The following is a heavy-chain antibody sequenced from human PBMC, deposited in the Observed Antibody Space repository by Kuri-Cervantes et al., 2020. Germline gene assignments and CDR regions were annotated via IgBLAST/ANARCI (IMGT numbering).Heavy chain of an antibody. CDR3: TRGGSSSPLTAFNM. D-gene: IGHD6-13*01. Sequence: GESLKISCVASGFTFSSYSMNWVRQAPGKGLEWVSSITSSSYYIYYADSVKGRFTISRDNAKNSLYLQMNSLRAEDTAVYYCTRGGSSSPLTAFNMWGQGTMVTVSS. V-gene: IGHV3-21*01. CDR2: ITSSSYYI. CDR1: GFTFSSYS. J-gene: IGHJ3*02.